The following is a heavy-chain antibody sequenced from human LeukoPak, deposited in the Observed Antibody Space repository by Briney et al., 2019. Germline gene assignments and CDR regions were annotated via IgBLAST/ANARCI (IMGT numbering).Heavy chain of an antibody. CDR3: ARGGARITMIVVAMELDY. CDR1: GGSFSGYH. D-gene: IGHD3-22*01. Sequence: SETLSLTCAVYGGSFSGYHWSWIRQPPGKGLEWIGEINHSGSTNYNPSLKRRVTISVDTSKNQFSLKLSSVTAADTAVYYCARGGARITMIVVAMELDYWGQGILVTVSS. CDR2: INHSGST. V-gene: IGHV4-34*01. J-gene: IGHJ4*02.